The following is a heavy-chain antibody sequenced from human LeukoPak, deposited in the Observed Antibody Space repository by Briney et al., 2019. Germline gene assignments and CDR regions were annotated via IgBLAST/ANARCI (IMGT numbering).Heavy chain of an antibody. Sequence: SQTLSLTCAVSGGSISSGTYSWSWIRQPPGNGLEWIGYSYYSGRTYYNPSLKSRITISVDTSKNQLSLKLSSVTAADTAVYYCARGDYGDYHDAFEIWGQGTVVTVSS. J-gene: IGHJ3*02. CDR3: ARGDYGDYHDAFEI. CDR1: GGSISSGTYS. CDR2: SYYSGRT. V-gene: IGHV4-30-4*07. D-gene: IGHD4-17*01.